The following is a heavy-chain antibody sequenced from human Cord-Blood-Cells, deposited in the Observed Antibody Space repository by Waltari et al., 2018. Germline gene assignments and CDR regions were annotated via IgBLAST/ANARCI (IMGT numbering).Heavy chain of an antibody. CDR2: INHSGST. CDR1: GGSFSGYY. Sequence: QVQLQQWGAGLLKPSETLSLTCAVYGGSFSGYYWSWIRQPPGKGLEWIGEINHSGSTHYNPSLKSRVTISVDTSKNQFSLKLSSVTAADTAVYYCARGVGKAAAGNFDYWGQGTLVTVSS. J-gene: IGHJ4*02. D-gene: IGHD6-13*01. CDR3: ARGVGKAAAGNFDY. V-gene: IGHV4-34*01.